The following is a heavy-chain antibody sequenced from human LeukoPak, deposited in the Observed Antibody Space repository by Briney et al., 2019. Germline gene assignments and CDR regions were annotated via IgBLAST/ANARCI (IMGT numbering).Heavy chain of an antibody. CDR2: ISHKGENT. V-gene: IGHV3-23*01. CDR3: AKVVRVPAAIRDAGY. J-gene: IGHJ4*02. CDR1: GFIFSSYA. D-gene: IGHD2-2*02. Sequence: PGGSLRLSCAASGFIFSSYAMTWVRQAPGKGLEWVSSISHKGENTYYADSVKGRFTISRDNSRNTLYLQMNSLRAEDTAVYYCAKVVRVPAAIRDAGYWGQGTLVTVSS.